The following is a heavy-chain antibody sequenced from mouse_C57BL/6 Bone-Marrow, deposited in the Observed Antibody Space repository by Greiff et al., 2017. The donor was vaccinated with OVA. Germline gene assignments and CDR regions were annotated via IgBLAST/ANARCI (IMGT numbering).Heavy chain of an antibody. V-gene: IGHV1-64*01. J-gene: IGHJ2*01. CDR2: IPPNSGST. CDR3: AIPITTVVAPDY. Sequence: QVQLKQPGAELVKPGASVKLSCKASGYTFTSYWMHWVKQRPGQGLEWIGMIPPNSGSTNYNEKFKSKATLTVDKSSSTAYMQLSSLTSEDSAVYYCAIPITTVVAPDYWGQGTTLTVSS. D-gene: IGHD1-1*01. CDR1: GYTFTSYW.